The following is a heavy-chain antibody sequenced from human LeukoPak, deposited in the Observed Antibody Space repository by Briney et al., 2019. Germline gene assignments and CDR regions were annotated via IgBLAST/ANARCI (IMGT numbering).Heavy chain of an antibody. CDR1: GFTFSSYS. D-gene: IGHD3-9*01. Sequence: GGSLRLSCAASGFTFSSYSMNWVRQAPGRGLEWASFISSSSSAIYYADSVKGRFTISRDNAKNSLYLQMNSLRAEDTAVYYCARGRYFDILTGYFDAFDIWGQGTMVTVSS. J-gene: IGHJ3*02. CDR2: ISSSSSAI. V-gene: IGHV3-48*04. CDR3: ARGRYFDILTGYFDAFDI.